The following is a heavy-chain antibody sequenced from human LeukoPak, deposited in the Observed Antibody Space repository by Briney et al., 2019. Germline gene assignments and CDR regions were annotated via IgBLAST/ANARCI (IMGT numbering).Heavy chain of an antibody. CDR1: GGSISSDY. CDR3: ARSRSGYGSNWFDP. J-gene: IGHJ5*02. D-gene: IGHD5-18*01. Sequence: SETLSLTCSVSGGSISSDYWSWIRQPPGKGLEWIGYIHYSGNTNYNPSLKGRLTISVDTSKNQFSLRLTSVTAADTAVYYCARSRSGYGSNWFDPWGQGTLVTVS. V-gene: IGHV4-59*13. CDR2: IHYSGNT.